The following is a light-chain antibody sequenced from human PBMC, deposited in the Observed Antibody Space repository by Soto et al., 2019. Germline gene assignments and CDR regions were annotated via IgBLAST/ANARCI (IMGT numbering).Light chain of an antibody. Sequence: QSVLTQPPSASGSPGQSVTISCTGTSSDVGGYKSVSWYQQHPGKAPKLMIYEANKRPSGVPDRFSGSKSGNTASLTVSGLHAEDEADYYCSSYAGSNNWVFGGGTKLTVL. CDR2: EAN. CDR3: SSYAGSNNWV. J-gene: IGLJ2*01. V-gene: IGLV2-8*01. CDR1: SSDVGGYKS.